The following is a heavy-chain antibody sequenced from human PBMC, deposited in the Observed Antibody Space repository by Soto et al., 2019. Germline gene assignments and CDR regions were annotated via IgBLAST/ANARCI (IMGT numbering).Heavy chain of an antibody. Sequence: SETLSLTCTVSGGSISSYYRSWIRQPPGKGLEWIGYIYYSGSTNYNPSLKSRVTISVDTSKNQFSLTLSSVTAADTAVYYCARDPYYDSSGYYSWFDPWGQGTLVTVSS. V-gene: IGHV4-59*01. CDR3: ARDPYYDSSGYYSWFDP. J-gene: IGHJ5*02. D-gene: IGHD3-22*01. CDR1: GGSISSYY. CDR2: IYYSGST.